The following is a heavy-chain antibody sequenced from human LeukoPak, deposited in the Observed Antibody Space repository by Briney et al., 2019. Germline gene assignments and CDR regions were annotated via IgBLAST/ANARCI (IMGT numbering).Heavy chain of an antibody. J-gene: IGHJ2*01. CDR3: AAIVVPAAPYWYFDL. V-gene: IGHV4-39*01. Sequence: SETLSLTCTVSGGSISSSSYYWGWIRQPPGKGLEWIGSIYYSGSTYYNPSLKSRVTISVDTSKNQFSLKLSSVTAADTAVYYCAAIVVPAAPYWYFDLWGRVTLVTVSS. CDR1: GGSISSSSYY. CDR2: IYYSGST. D-gene: IGHD2-2*01.